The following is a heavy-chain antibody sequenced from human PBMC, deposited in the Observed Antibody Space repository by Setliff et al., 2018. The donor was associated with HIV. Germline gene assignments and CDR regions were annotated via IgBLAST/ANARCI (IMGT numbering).Heavy chain of an antibody. Sequence: SETLSLTCAVSGYSISIGYYWGWIRQAPGKGLEWIGNIYHSGITYYNPSLKSRVTISVDTSKNQFSLRLSSVTAADTAVYYCARGMGGSQVGGDAFDIWGQGTTVTVSS. D-gene: IGHD1-26*01. CDR1: GYSISIGYY. J-gene: IGHJ3*02. CDR2: IYHSGIT. V-gene: IGHV4-38-2*01. CDR3: ARGMGGSQVGGDAFDI.